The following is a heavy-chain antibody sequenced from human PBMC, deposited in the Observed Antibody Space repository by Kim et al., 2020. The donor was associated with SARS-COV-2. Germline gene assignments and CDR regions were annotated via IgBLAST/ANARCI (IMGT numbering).Heavy chain of an antibody. Sequence: ASVKVSCKASGYTFTSYYMHWVRQAPGQGLEWMGIINPSGGSTSYAQKFQGRVTMTRDTSTSTVYMELSSLRSEDTAVYYCARDVGDRYYYDSSGYLYYWGQGTLVTVSS. J-gene: IGHJ4*02. V-gene: IGHV1-46*01. CDR3: ARDVGDRYYYDSSGYLYY. CDR2: INPSGGST. D-gene: IGHD3-22*01. CDR1: GYTFTSYY.